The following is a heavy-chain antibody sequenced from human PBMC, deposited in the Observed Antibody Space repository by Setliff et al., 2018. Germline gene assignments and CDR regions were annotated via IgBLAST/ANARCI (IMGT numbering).Heavy chain of an antibody. V-gene: IGHV4-38-2*02. CDR3: AGPTAERRGFLYSGSGTYLSMDY. Sequence: PSETLSLTCTVSGYSISSGYYWGWIRQPPGKGLEWIGSIYHSGSTNYNLSLKTRVTISVGTSENQVSLNMSSVTAADTAVYDCAGPTAERRGFLYSGSGTYLSMDYWGQGTLVTVSS. D-gene: IGHD3-10*01. J-gene: IGHJ4*02. CDR1: GYSISSGYY. CDR2: IYHSGST.